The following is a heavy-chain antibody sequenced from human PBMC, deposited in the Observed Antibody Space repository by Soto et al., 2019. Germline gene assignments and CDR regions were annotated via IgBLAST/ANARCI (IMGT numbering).Heavy chain of an antibody. D-gene: IGHD3-22*01. CDR3: ARPRNYYDSSGYYPDAFDI. J-gene: IGHJ3*02. V-gene: IGHV1-69*13. CDR2: IIPIFGTA. CDR1: GGTFSSYA. Sequence: SVKVSCKASGGTFSSYAISWVRQAPGQGLEWMGGIIPIFGTANYAQKFQGRVTITADESTSTAYMELSSLRSEDTAVYYCARPRNYYDSSGYYPDAFDIWGQGTMVTVSS.